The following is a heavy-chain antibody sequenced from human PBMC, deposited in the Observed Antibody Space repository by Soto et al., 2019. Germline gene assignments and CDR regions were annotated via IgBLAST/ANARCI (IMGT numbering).Heavy chain of an antibody. CDR1: GYSISSGYY. V-gene: IGHV4-38-2*02. CDR3: ARDRGNWNYISNYSYGMDV. Sequence: SETLSLTCAVSGYSISSGYYWGWIRQPPGKGLEWIGRIYHSGSTYYNPSLKSRVTISVDTSKNQFSLKLSSVTAADTAVYYCARDRGNWNYISNYSYGMDVWGQGTKVT. CDR2: IYHSGST. D-gene: IGHD1-7*01. J-gene: IGHJ6*02.